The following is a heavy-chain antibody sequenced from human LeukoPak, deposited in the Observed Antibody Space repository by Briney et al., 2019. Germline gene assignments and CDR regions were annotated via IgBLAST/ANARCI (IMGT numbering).Heavy chain of an antibody. V-gene: IGHV3-23*01. CDR1: GFTFSSYG. Sequence: PGGSLRLSCAASGFTFSSYGMCWVRQAPGKGLEWVSAISGSGGSTYYADSVKGRFTISRDNSKNTLYLQMNSLRAEDTAVYYCAKDREDLSGLLGYYYDSSGHTGTDYWGQGTLVTVSS. J-gene: IGHJ4*02. CDR2: ISGSGGST. CDR3: AKDREDLSGLLGYYYDSSGHTGTDY. D-gene: IGHD3-22*01.